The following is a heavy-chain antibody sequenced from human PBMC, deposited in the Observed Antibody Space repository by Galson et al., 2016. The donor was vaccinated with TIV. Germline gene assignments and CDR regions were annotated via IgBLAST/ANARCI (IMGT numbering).Heavy chain of an antibody. D-gene: IGHD3-16*01. CDR3: AGSPHYLESQTAYTEGYFDY. CDR2: IYPSDSDT. CDR1: GYSFSIYW. Sequence: QSGAEVKKPGESLKISCKASGYSFSIYWIGWVRQMPGKGLEWMGIIYPSDSDTRYSPSFQGQVTISADKSINTVYRQWSSLKVSYTAMYYCAGSPHYLESQTAYTEGYFDYWGQGTLVTVSS. V-gene: IGHV5-51*01. J-gene: IGHJ4*02.